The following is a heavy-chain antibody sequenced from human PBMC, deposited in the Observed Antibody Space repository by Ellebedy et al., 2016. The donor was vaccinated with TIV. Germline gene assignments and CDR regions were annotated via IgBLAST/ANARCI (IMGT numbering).Heavy chain of an antibody. CDR1: GFSFTSYS. V-gene: IGHV3-21*01. CDR2: ISSSSTYI. Sequence: GESLKISCAASGFSFTSYSMIWVRQDPGKGLEWVSSISSSSTYIYYADSVKGRFTISRDNTKDSLFLKMNSLRDDDTAMYYCERDLTSPPPNLALIETGPFGYWGQGALVTV. J-gene: IGHJ4*02. D-gene: IGHD2-21*01. CDR3: ERDLTSPPPNLALIETGPFGY.